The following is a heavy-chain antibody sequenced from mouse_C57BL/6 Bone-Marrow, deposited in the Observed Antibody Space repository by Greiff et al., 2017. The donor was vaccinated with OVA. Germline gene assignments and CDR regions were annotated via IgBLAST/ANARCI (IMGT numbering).Heavy chain of an antibody. J-gene: IGHJ2*01. CDR2: IDPSDSYT. CDR3: ARGGLRGDY. V-gene: IGHV1-69*01. D-gene: IGHD2-4*01. CDR1: GYTFTSYW. Sequence: QVQLQQPGAELVMPGASVKLSCKASGYTFTSYWMHWVKQRPGQGLEWIGEIDPSDSYTNYNQKFKGKSTLTVDKSSSTAYMQLSSLTSEDSAVYYCARGGLRGDYWGQGTTLTVSS.